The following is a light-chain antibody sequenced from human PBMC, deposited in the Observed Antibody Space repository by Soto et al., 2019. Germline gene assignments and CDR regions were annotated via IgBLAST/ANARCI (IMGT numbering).Light chain of an antibody. CDR3: QQYDSFAIT. CDR2: DAS. J-gene: IGKJ5*01. CDR1: QGISSA. Sequence: ALQLTQAPCSLSASVGDRVTITCRASQGISSALAWYQQKPGKGPKLLIYDASSLQSGVPSRFSGRGSGTEFTLTISSLEPDDFATYYCQQYDSFAITFGQGTRLEIK. V-gene: IGKV1-13*02.